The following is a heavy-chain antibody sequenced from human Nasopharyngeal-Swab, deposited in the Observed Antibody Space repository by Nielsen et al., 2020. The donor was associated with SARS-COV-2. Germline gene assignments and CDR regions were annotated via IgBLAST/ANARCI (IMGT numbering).Heavy chain of an antibody. CDR2: IYPGDSDT. Sequence: GESLKISCKGSGYNFTSYWIGWVRQMPGKGLEWMGIIYPGDSDTRYSPSFQGQVTISVDKSITTAYLQWSSLKASDTAMFYCARLGDGYRYYFDYWGQGTLVTVSS. D-gene: IGHD2-21*02. CDR1: GYNFTSYW. CDR3: ARLGDGYRYYFDY. J-gene: IGHJ4*02. V-gene: IGHV5-51*01.